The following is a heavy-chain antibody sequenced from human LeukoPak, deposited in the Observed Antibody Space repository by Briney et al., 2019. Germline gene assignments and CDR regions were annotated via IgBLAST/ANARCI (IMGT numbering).Heavy chain of an antibody. J-gene: IGHJ4*02. CDR3: ARGPPPSIHCSGGSCYFDY. CDR1: GGTFSSYA. V-gene: IGHV1-69*04. D-gene: IGHD2-15*01. Sequence: SVKVSCKASGGTFSSYAISWVRQAPGQGLEWMGRIIPILGIANYAQKFQGRVTITADKSTSTAYMELSSLRSEDTAVYYCARGPPPSIHCSGGSCYFDYWGQETLVTVSS. CDR2: IIPILGIA.